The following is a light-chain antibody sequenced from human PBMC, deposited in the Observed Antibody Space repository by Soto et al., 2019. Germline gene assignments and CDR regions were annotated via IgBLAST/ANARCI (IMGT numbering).Light chain of an antibody. J-gene: IGLJ1*01. CDR3: GSWDSSLSAYV. Sequence: VLTQPPSVSAAPGQKVTISCSGSSSNIGGNSVSWYQQLPGTAPKLLIYDDNKRPSGIPDRFSGSKSGTSATLAITGFQTGDEADYYCGSWDSSLSAYVFGTGTKVTVL. CDR2: DDN. CDR1: SSNIGGNS. V-gene: IGLV1-51*01.